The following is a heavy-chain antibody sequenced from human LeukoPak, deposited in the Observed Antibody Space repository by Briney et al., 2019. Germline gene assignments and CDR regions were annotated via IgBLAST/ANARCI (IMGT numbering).Heavy chain of an antibody. J-gene: IGHJ4*02. CDR3: ARDRYDYVWGSYRYPYHFDY. CDR2: IYYSGST. Sequence: PSETLSLTCAVSGGSLSGYYWTWIRQPPGKGLEWIGSIYYSGSTYYNPSLKSRVTISVDTSKNQFSLKLSSVTAADTAVYYCARDRYDYVWGSYRYPYHFDYWGQGTLVTVSS. CDR1: GGSLSGYY. D-gene: IGHD3-16*02. V-gene: IGHV4-39*07.